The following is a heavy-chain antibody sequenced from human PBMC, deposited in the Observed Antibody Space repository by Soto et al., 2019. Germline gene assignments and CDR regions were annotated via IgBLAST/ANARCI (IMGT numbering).Heavy chain of an antibody. J-gene: IGHJ4*02. CDR2: MNTYNGIT. D-gene: IGHD3-22*01. Sequence: QVQLVQSGAEVKKPGASVRVSCKASGYTFNSYGIIWVRQAPGQGLEWMGWMNTYNGITYYAQKFQGRLTMTIDTSTTTAYMELRSLTSDDTAVYYCARDTTTIVVVPSYWGQGTLVTVSS. CDR3: ARDTTTIVVVPSY. CDR1: GYTFNSYG. V-gene: IGHV1-18*01.